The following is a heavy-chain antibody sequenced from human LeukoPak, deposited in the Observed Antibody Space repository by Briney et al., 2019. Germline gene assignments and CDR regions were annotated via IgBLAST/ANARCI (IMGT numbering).Heavy chain of an antibody. CDR1: GFTFSNYH. D-gene: IGHD6-13*01. CDR3: AKDPQAAADPNWFDP. J-gene: IGHJ5*02. Sequence: GGSLRLSCAASGFTFSNYHMNWVRQAPGKGLEWVSSISSSSSYIYYTDSVKGRFTISRDNAKNSLYLQMNSLRAEDTAVYYCAKDPQAAADPNWFDPWGQGTLVTVSS. V-gene: IGHV3-21*01. CDR2: ISSSSSYI.